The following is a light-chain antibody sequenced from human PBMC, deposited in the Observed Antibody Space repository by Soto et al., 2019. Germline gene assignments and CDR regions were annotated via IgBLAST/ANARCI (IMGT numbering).Light chain of an antibody. CDR3: SSYTSSSPVV. Sequence: QSVLTQPASVSGSPGQSITISCTGTSSDVGGYNYVSWYQQHPGKAPKLMIYDVSNRPSGVSNRFSGSKSVNTASLTISGLQAEDEADYYCSSYTSSSPVVFGGGTKLTVL. J-gene: IGLJ2*01. CDR2: DVS. CDR1: SSDVGGYNY. V-gene: IGLV2-14*01.